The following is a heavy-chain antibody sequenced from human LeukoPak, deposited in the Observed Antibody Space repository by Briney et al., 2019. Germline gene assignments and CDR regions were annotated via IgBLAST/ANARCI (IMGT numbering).Heavy chain of an antibody. CDR1: GFTFSSYW. J-gene: IGHJ5*02. V-gene: IGHV3-48*01. Sequence: GGSLRLSCAASGFTFSSYWMSWVRQAPGKGLEWISYISSSSNTIYYADSVKGRFTISRDNAKNSLYLQMNSLRAEDTAVYYCARDRVGDYYGSGSPNWFDPWGQGTLVTVSS. CDR2: ISSSSNTI. D-gene: IGHD3-10*01. CDR3: ARDRVGDYYGSGSPNWFDP.